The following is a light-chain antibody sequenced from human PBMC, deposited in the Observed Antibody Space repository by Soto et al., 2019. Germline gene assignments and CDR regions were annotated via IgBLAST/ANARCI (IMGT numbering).Light chain of an antibody. CDR3: QQYHSYSPFT. V-gene: IGKV1-5*01. J-gene: IGKJ3*01. CDR1: QSISSW. CDR2: DAS. Sequence: DIQMTQSPSTLSASVGDRVTVTCRASQSISSWLAWYQQKPGKAPKLLIYDASSLESGVPSRFSGSGSGTEFTLTISSLQHGDFATYYCQQYHSYSPFTFCPGNKVDIK.